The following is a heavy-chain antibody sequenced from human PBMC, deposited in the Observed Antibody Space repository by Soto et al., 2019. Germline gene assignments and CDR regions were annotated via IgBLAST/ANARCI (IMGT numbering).Heavy chain of an antibody. J-gene: IGHJ4*02. CDR3: ERGHITQTSFIDH. D-gene: IGHD1-20*01. CDR2: ISYDVGNQ. V-gene: IGHV3-30-3*01. CDR1: GFTVSSYP. Sequence: CLSLSCEASGFTVSSYPVHWVRQTPGKGLEWVTVISYDVGNQYYADSVKGRFTISRDNSKDTLYLQMHSLRSDDTAVYFCERGHITQTSFIDHWGQGTLVTVSS.